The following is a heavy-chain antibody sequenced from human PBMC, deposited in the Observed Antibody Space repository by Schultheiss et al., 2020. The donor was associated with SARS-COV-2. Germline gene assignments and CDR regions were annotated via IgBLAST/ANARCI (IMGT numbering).Heavy chain of an antibody. CDR3: AREDRSSSGNNWFDP. V-gene: IGHV4-39*07. D-gene: IGHD6-13*01. J-gene: IGHJ5*02. CDR1: GGSISSSSYY. Sequence: SETLSLTCTVSGGSISSSSYYWGWIRQPPGKGLEWIGEIYHSGSTNYNPSLKSRVTISVDTSKNQFSLKLSSVTAADTAVYYCAREDRSSSGNNWFDPWGQGTLVTVSS. CDR2: IYHSGST.